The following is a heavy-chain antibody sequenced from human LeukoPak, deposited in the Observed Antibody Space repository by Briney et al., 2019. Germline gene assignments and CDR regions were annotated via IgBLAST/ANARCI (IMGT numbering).Heavy chain of an antibody. Sequence: PGESLKISCQGSGYSFTSYWIGWVRQMPGKGLEWMGIIYPGDSDTRYSPSFQGQVTISADKSISTAYLQWSSLKASDTAMYYCARIYCSGGSCYPGVLDYWGQGTLVTVSS. J-gene: IGHJ4*02. CDR1: GYSFTSYW. CDR2: IYPGDSDT. CDR3: ARIYCSGGSCYPGVLDY. V-gene: IGHV5-51*01. D-gene: IGHD2-15*01.